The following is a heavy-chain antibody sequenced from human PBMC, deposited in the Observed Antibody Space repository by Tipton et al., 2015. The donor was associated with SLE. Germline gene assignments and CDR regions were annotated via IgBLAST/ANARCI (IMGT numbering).Heavy chain of an antibody. J-gene: IGHJ4*02. Sequence: TLSLTCAVSGGSFSGYYWTWIRQPPGKGLEWIGEIDHSGSSKYNPSLKSRVTISEGTSTNQFSLKLPSVTAADTAVYYWARANIAGDFDYWGQGTLVTVSP. V-gene: IGHV4-34*01. CDR3: ARANIAGDFDY. D-gene: IGHD6-13*01. CDR1: GGSFSGYY. CDR2: IDHSGSS.